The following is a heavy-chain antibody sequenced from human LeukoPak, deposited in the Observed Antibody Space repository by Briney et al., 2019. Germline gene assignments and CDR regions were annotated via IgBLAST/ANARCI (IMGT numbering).Heavy chain of an antibody. CDR2: ISGGSDTI. CDR1: GFTFSPYP. Sequence: QSGGSLRLSCAASGFTFSPYPMNWVRQAPGKGLEWVSYISGGSDTIHYADSVKGRFTISRDNAKNSLYLQMNSLRAEDTAVYYCARDLGRARYFDSWGQGTLVTVSS. CDR3: ARDLGRARYFDS. J-gene: IGHJ4*02. V-gene: IGHV3-48*04. D-gene: IGHD1-26*01.